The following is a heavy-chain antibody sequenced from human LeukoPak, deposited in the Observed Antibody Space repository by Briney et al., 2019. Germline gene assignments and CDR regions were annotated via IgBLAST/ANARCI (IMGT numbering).Heavy chain of an antibody. CDR2: INQDGSEK. V-gene: IGHV3-7*04. CDR1: GSTFSKYA. Sequence: GGSLRLSCAASGSTFSKYAMSWVRQAPGKGLEWVANINQDGSEKYFVDSVRGRFTISRDNAKNSLYLQMSSLRAEDTAVYYCARAVYGYFDFWGQGTLLTVSS. J-gene: IGHJ4*02. CDR3: ARAVYGYFDF. D-gene: IGHD3-10*01.